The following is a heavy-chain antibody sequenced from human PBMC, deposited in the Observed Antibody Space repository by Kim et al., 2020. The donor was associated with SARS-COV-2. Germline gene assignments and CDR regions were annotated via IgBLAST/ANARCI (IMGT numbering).Heavy chain of an antibody. CDR2: FDPEDGET. D-gene: IGHD3-3*01. CDR1: GYTLTELS. CDR3: ATAGLRFLEWLLPKRMEAFDI. Sequence: ASVKVSCKVSGYTLTELSMHWVRQAPGKGLEWMGGFDPEDGETIYAQKFQGRVTMTEDTSTDTAYMELSSLRSEDTAVYYCATAGLRFLEWLLPKRMEAFDIWGQGTMVTVSS. V-gene: IGHV1-24*01. J-gene: IGHJ3*02.